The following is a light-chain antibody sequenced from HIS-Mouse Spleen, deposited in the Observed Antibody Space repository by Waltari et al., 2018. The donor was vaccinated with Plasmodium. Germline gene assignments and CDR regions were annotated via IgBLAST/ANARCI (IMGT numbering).Light chain of an antibody. J-gene: IGLJ3*02. CDR1: ALPKKY. V-gene: IGLV3-10*01. Sequence: SYELTQPPSVSVSPGQTARITCSGDALPKKYAYWYQQKSGQAPVLVICEESKRPSGIPGGFSGSSSGTMATLTISGDQVEDEADYYCYSTDSSGNHRVFGGGTKLTVL. CDR3: YSTDSSGNHRV. CDR2: EES.